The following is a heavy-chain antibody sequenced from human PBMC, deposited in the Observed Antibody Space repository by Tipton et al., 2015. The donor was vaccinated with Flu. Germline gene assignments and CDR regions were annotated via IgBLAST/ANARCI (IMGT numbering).Heavy chain of an antibody. J-gene: IGHJ6*02. CDR2: TYYRSKWYN. Sequence: LVPPSQTLSLTCAISGDSVSSNSAAWNWIRQSPSRGLEWLGRTYYRSKWYNDYAVSVKSRITINPDTSKNQFSLQLNSVTPEDTAVYYCARDLAYYDILTGYQGYYYYGMDVWDQGP. CDR1: GDSVSSNSAA. V-gene: IGHV6-1*01. CDR3: ARDLAYYDILTGYQGYYYYGMDV. D-gene: IGHD3-9*01.